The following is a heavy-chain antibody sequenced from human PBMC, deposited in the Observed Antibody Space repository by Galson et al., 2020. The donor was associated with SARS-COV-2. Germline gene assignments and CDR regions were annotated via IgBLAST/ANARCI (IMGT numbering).Heavy chain of an antibody. CDR3: ARASSGSYFSWFDP. CDR1: GFTVSANY. J-gene: IGHJ5*02. D-gene: IGHD1-26*01. Sequence: GGSLRLSCAASGFTVSANYMSWVRQAPGKGLEWVSVISYDGSNKYYADSVKGRFTISRDNSNNTLYLQMNSLRAEDTAVYYCARASSGSYFSWFDPWGQGTLVTVSS. V-gene: IGHV3-30-3*01. CDR2: ISYDGSNK.